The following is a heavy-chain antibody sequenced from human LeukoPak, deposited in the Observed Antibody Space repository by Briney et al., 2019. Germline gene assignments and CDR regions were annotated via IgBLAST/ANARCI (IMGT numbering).Heavy chain of an antibody. Sequence: PGGSLRLSCAASGFTFSSYAMIWVRQAPGKGLEWVANINQDGSEKNYVDSVKGRFTISRDNAKNSLYLQMNSLRAEDTAVYYCARARYCDYWGQGTLVTVSS. CDR1: GFTFSSYA. J-gene: IGHJ4*02. V-gene: IGHV3-7*01. CDR3: ARARYCDY. D-gene: IGHD2-15*01. CDR2: INQDGSEK.